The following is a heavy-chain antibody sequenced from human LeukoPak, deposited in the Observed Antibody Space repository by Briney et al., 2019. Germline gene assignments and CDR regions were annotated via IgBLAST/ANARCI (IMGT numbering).Heavy chain of an antibody. J-gene: IGHJ5*02. CDR1: GGSISSSIYN. Sequence: SETLSLTCTISGGSISSSIYNWGWIRQSPGKGLEWIGSIYYTGITNYNPSLKSRVTISVDTSKNQFSLRLSSVTAADPSVYYCARERDYYDSSGDNWFDPWGQGTLVTISS. D-gene: IGHD3-22*01. CDR2: IYYTGIT. V-gene: IGHV4-39*02. CDR3: ARERDYYDSSGDNWFDP.